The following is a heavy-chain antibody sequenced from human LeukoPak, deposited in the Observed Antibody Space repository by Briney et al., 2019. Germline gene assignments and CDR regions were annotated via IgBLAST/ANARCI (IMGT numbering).Heavy chain of an antibody. Sequence: PSEILSLTCTVSNGPITSTKWWSWVRQPPGKGLEWIGEISHTGSANYNPSFNSRVTMSVDKSKNQFSLNLKSVTAADTALYYCASSSLVVVVTYGFDIWGRGTAVNVSS. CDR1: NGPITSTKW. CDR3: ASSSLVVVVTYGFDI. D-gene: IGHD2-21*01. J-gene: IGHJ3*02. V-gene: IGHV4/OR15-8*01. CDR2: ISHTGSA.